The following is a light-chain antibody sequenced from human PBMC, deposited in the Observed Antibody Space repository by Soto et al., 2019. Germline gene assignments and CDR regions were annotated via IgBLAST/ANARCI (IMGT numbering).Light chain of an antibody. CDR3: ATWDDSLNGYV. CDR1: YSNVGSNA. V-gene: IGLV1-44*01. Sequence: QSVLTQPPSASRSPGQRITISCSGSYSNVGSNAVNWYQQLPGTAPTLLIYSNNERLSGVPDRFSGSKSGTSASLAISGLQSEDEADYYCATWDDSLNGYVFGTGTKLTVL. CDR2: SNN. J-gene: IGLJ1*01.